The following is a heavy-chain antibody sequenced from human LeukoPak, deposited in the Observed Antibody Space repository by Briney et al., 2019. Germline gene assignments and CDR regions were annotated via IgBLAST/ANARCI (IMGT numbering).Heavy chain of an antibody. D-gene: IGHD1-26*01. CDR2: ISYDGSNK. J-gene: IGHJ3*02. V-gene: IGHV3-30*01. Sequence: GGSLRLSCAASGFTFSSYAMHWVRQAPGKGLEWVAVISYDGSNKYYADSVKGRFTISRDNSKNTLYLQMNSLRAEDTAVYYCARTFSGSWDDAFDIWGQGTMVTVSS. CDR1: GFTFSSYA. CDR3: ARTFSGSWDDAFDI.